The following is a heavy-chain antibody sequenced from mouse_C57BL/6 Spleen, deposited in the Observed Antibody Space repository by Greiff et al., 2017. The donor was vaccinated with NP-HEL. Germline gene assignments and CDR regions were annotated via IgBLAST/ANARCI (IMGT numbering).Heavy chain of an antibody. V-gene: IGHV2-2*01. Sequence: QVQLQQSGPGLVQPSQSLSITCTVSGFSLTSYGVHWVRQSPGKGLEWLGVIWSGGSTDDNAAFISRLSISKDNSKSQVFFKMNSLQADDTAIYYCARNYGSSYGAWFAYWGQGTLVTVSA. D-gene: IGHD1-1*01. CDR3: ARNYGSSYGAWFAY. CDR2: IWSGGST. CDR1: GFSLTSYG. J-gene: IGHJ3*01.